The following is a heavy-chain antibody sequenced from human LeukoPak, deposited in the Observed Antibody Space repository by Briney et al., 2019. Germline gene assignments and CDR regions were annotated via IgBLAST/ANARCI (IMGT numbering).Heavy chain of an antibody. J-gene: IGHJ5*02. CDR3: ARVARGGYRSSTSCRNWFDP. V-gene: IGHV4-34*01. D-gene: IGHD2-2*01. Sequence: PSETLSLTCAVYGGSFSGYYWSCIRQPPGKGLEWIGEMNHSRSTNYNPSLKSRVTISVDTSKNQFSLKLSSVTAADTAVYYCARVARGGYRSSTSCRNWFDPWGQGTLVTVSS. CDR1: GGSFSGYY. CDR2: MNHSRST.